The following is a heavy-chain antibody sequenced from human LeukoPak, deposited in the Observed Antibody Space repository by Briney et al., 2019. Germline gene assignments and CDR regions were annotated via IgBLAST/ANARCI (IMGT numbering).Heavy chain of an antibody. CDR1: GGSISSYY. D-gene: IGHD3-22*01. J-gene: IGHJ6*03. CDR3: ARIGYYYDSSGYPGNYYYYYMDV. Sequence: SETLSLTCTVSGGSISSYYWSWIRQPPGKGLEWIGYIYYSGSTNYNPSLKSRVTISVDTSKNQFSLKLSSVTAADTAVYYCARIGYYYDSSGYPGNYYYYYMDVWGKGTTVTISS. CDR2: IYYSGST. V-gene: IGHV4-59*01.